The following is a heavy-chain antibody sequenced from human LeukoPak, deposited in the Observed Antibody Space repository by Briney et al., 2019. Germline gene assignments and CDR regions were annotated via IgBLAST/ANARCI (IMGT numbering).Heavy chain of an antibody. Sequence: ASVKVSCKASGYTFTGYYMHWVRQAPGQGLEWMGWINPNSGGTNYAQKFQGRVTMTRDTSISTAYMELSRLRSDDTAVYYCARHLPGIAVRLDYWGQGTLVTVSS. D-gene: IGHD6-19*01. J-gene: IGHJ4*02. CDR2: INPNSGGT. CDR1: GYTFTGYY. V-gene: IGHV1-2*02. CDR3: ARHLPGIAVRLDY.